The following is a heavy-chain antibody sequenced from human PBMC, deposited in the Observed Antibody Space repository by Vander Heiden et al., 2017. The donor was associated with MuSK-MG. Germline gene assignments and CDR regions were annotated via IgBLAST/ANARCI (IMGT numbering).Heavy chain of an antibody. CDR3: ARAVWSYYGSGSYSGHFDY. CDR2: INHSGST. CDR1: GGSFRGSY. D-gene: IGHD3-10*01. V-gene: IGHV4-34*01. J-gene: IGHJ4*02. Sequence: QVQLQQWGAGLLKPSEPLYLTCAVYGGSFRGSYWGGIRQPPGKGLEWIGEINHSGSTNYNPSLKSRVTISVDTSKNQFSLKLSSVTAADTALYYCARAVWSYYGSGSYSGHFDYWGEGPLVNVSS.